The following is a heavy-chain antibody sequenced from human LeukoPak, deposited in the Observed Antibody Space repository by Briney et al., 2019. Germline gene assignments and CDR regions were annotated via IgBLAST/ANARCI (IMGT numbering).Heavy chain of an antibody. CDR3: TSGTTRLRHYFDY. J-gene: IGHJ4*02. CDR1: GFTIGDYA. CDR2: IRSKGYGGTT. V-gene: IGHV3-49*04. D-gene: IGHD1-7*01. Sequence: GGSLRLSCTAAGFTIGDYAMSWVRQAPRKGLEWVGFIRSKGYGGTTEYAASVKGRFTISRDDSKSIDYLQMNSLITEDTAVYYCTSGTTRLRHYFDYWGQGTLVTVSS.